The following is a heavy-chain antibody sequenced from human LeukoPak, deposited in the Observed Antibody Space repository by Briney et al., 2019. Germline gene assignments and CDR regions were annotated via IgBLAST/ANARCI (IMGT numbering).Heavy chain of an antibody. CDR3: AKAWDIVVVTAISPVDY. J-gene: IGHJ4*02. CDR2: ISGSGGST. V-gene: IGHV3-23*01. CDR1: GFTFSSYA. Sequence: GGSLRLSCAASGFTFSSYAMSWVRQAPGKGLEWVSAISGSGGSTYYADSVKGRFTISRDNSENTLYLQMNSLRAEDTAVYYCAKAWDIVVVTAISPVDYWGQGTLVTVSS. D-gene: IGHD2-21*02.